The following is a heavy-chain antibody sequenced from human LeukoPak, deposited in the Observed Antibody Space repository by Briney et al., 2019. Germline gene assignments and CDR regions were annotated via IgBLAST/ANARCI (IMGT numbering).Heavy chain of an antibody. J-gene: IGHJ4*02. CDR1: GYTFTGYY. D-gene: IGHD1-20*01. CDR2: INPNSGGT. V-gene: IGHV1-2*02. CDR3: ARDLQNNWNGDYFDY. Sequence: GASVKVSCKASGYTFTGYYMHWVRQAPGQGLEWMGWINPNSGGTNYAQKFQGRVTMTRDTSISTAYMELSRLRSDDTAVYYCARDLQNNWNGDYFDYWGQGTLVTVSS.